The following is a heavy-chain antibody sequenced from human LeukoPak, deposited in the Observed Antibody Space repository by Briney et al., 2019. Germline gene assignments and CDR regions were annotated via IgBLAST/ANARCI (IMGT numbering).Heavy chain of an antibody. J-gene: IGHJ5*02. CDR2: ISSSSSYI. CDR1: GFTFSSYS. V-gene: IGHV3-21*01. CDR3: ARDSLAAAAPNWFDP. Sequence: GGSLRLSCAASGFTFSSYSMNWVRQAPGKGLEWVSSISSSSSYIYYADSVKGRFTISRDNAKNSLYLQMNSLRAEDTAVYYCARDSLAAAAPNWFDPWGQGTLVTVSS. D-gene: IGHD6-13*01.